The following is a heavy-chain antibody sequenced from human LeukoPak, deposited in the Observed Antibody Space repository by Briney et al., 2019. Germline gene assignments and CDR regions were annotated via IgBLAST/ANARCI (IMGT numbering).Heavy chain of an antibody. CDR3: ARPRGYSGYEWFNWFDP. CDR1: GGSFSGYY. V-gene: IGHV4-34*01. CDR2: INHSGST. Sequence: SETLSLTCAVYGGSFSGYYWSWIRQPPGKGLEWIGEINHSGSTNYNPSLKSRVTISVDTSKNQFSPKLSSVTAADTAVYYCARPRGYSGYEWFNWFDPWGQGTLVTVSS. J-gene: IGHJ5*02. D-gene: IGHD5-12*01.